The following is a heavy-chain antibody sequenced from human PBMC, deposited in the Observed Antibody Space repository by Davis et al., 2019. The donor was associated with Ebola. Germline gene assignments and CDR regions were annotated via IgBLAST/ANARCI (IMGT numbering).Heavy chain of an antibody. CDR3: ARGRWLQGYYFDY. D-gene: IGHD5-24*01. Sequence: FTFSRDNSKNTLYLQMNSLRAEDTAVYYCARGRWLQGYYFDYWGQGTLVTVSS. V-gene: IGHV3-30*07. J-gene: IGHJ4*02.